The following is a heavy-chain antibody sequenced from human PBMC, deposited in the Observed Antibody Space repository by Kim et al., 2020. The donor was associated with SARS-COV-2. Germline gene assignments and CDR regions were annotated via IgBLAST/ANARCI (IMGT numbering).Heavy chain of an antibody. J-gene: IGHJ5*02. Sequence: ASVKVSCKASGYTFTSYGISWVRQAPGQGLEWMGWISAYNGNTNYAQKLQGRVTMTTDTSTSTAYMELRSLRSDDTAVYYCARDCSSTSCHNWFDPWGQGTLVTVSS. CDR1: GYTFTSYG. D-gene: IGHD2-2*01. CDR3: ARDCSSTSCHNWFDP. V-gene: IGHV1-18*01. CDR2: ISAYNGNT.